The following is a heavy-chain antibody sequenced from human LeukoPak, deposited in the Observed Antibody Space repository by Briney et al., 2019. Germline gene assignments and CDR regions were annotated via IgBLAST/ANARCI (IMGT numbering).Heavy chain of an antibody. J-gene: IGHJ4*02. V-gene: IGHV3-53*01. D-gene: IGHD3-16*01. CDR2: IDSSDNT. CDR1: GLIVSANY. Sequence: PGGSLRLSCAASGLIVSANYMDWVRQAPGKGLEWVSVIDSSDNTYYADSVKGRFTISRDNSKNTLYLQMNSLRAEDTAVYYCARGDTNFDYWGQGTLVTVSS. CDR3: ARGDTNFDY.